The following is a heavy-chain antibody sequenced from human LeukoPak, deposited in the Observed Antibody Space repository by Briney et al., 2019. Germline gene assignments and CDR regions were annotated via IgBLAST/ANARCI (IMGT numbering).Heavy chain of an antibody. Sequence: GASVKVSCKASGGTFSSYAISWVRQAPGQGLEWMGGIIPIFGTANYAQKFQGRVTITADKSTSTAYMELSSLRSEDTAVYYCARDLQLGYYYYYMDVWGKGTTVTVSS. CDR3: ARDLQLGYYYYYMDV. J-gene: IGHJ6*03. V-gene: IGHV1-69*06. CDR2: IIPIFGTA. D-gene: IGHD5-18*01. CDR1: GGTFSSYA.